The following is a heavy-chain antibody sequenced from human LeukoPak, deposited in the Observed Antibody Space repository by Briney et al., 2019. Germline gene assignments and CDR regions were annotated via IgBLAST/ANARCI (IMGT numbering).Heavy chain of an antibody. CDR3: ARTGESGGYFYHGMDV. J-gene: IGHJ6*02. Sequence: GGSLRLSCAASGFTFSSYAMSWVRQAPGKGLEWVSAISGSGGSTYYADSVKGRFAISRDNSKNILYLQMNSLRVEDTAVYYCARTGESGGYFYHGMDVWGQGTPVTVSS. CDR2: ISGSGGST. V-gene: IGHV3-23*01. D-gene: IGHD1-26*01. CDR1: GFTFSSYA.